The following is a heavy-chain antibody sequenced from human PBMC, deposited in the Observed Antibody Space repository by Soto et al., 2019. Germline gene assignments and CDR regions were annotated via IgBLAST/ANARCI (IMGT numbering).Heavy chain of an antibody. CDR3: ASSRYCSGGTCYLAFDY. Sequence: SESLYLTCTVSGGSISSTDYYWGWIRQSPAKGLEWIATVYHTGSTYYNPSLKSRVTISVDTSKNQFSVILSSMTAADTAVYYCASSRYCSGGTCYLAFDYWGQGTLVTVSS. CDR2: VYHTGST. CDR1: GGSISSTDYY. V-gene: IGHV4-39*01. D-gene: IGHD2-15*01. J-gene: IGHJ4*02.